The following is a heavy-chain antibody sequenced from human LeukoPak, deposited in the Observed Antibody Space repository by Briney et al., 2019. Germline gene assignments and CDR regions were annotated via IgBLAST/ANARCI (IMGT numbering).Heavy chain of an antibody. V-gene: IGHV3-30*02. J-gene: IGHJ4*02. CDR2: IRYDGSNK. Sequence: GGSLRLSCAASGFTFSSYGMHWVRQAPGKGLEWVAFIRYDGSNKYYADSVKGRFTISRDNSKNTLYLQMNSLRAEDTAVYYCAKDIWDIVVVPAAIPPYYFDYWGQGTLVTVSS. CDR3: AKDIWDIVVVPAAIPPYYFDY. CDR1: GFTFSSYG. D-gene: IGHD2-2*02.